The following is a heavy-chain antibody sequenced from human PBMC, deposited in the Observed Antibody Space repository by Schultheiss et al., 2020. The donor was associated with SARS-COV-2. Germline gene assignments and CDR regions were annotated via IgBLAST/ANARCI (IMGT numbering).Heavy chain of an antibody. D-gene: IGHD6-19*01. J-gene: IGHJ4*02. CDR2: IKSKIDGETT. Sequence: GESLKISCAASGYTFSSYSMNWVRQAPGKGLEYVGRIKSKIDGETTVYAAPVEGRFTISRDDSKNTLYLQMNSLKTEDTAVYYCTTDAFSGWYVNYWGQGTLVTVSS. CDR1: GYTFSSYS. CDR3: TTDAFSGWYVNY. V-gene: IGHV3-15*01.